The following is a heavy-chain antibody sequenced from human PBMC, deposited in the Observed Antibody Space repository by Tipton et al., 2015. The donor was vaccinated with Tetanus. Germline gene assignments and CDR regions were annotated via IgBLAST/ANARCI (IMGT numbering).Heavy chain of an antibody. CDR3: ARSESRIAPRIPWGMDI. Sequence: GSLRLSCAASGFKFGDFYMSWIRQAPGKGLEWLAHVSSSGSIIHYADSVKDRFAVSRDNAHNSLHLEIYNLRAEDTAVYYCARSESRIAPRIPWGMDIWGQGTTVTVSS. CDR2: VSSSGSII. D-gene: IGHD6-6*01. V-gene: IGHV3-11*01. J-gene: IGHJ6*02. CDR1: GFKFGDFY.